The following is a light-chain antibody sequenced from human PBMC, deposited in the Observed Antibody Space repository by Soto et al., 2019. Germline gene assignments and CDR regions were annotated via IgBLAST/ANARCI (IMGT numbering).Light chain of an antibody. Sequence: QSVVTQPASVSGSPGQSTTISCTGTSSDVGIYNYVSWYQQHPGKAPKLMIYQVTNRPSGVSNRFSGSKSGNTASLTISGLQAEDEADYYCSSYTGSTNYVFGTGTKVTVL. J-gene: IGLJ1*01. CDR3: SSYTGSTNYV. V-gene: IGLV2-14*01. CDR2: QVT. CDR1: SSDVGIYNY.